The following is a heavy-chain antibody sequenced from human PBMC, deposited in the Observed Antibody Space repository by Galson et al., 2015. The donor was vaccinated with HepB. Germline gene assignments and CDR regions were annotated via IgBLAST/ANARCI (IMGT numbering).Heavy chain of an antibody. J-gene: IGHJ4*02. V-gene: IGHV1-8*01. D-gene: IGHD3-3*01. Sequence: SVKVSCKASGYTFTSYDINWVRQATGQGLEWMGWMNPNSGNTGYAQKFQGRVTMTRNTSISTAYMELSSLRSEDTAVYYCARGTYYDFWSGYYRRSLYYWGQGTLVTVSS. CDR2: MNPNSGNT. CDR3: ARGTYYDFWSGYYRRSLYY. CDR1: GYTFTSYD.